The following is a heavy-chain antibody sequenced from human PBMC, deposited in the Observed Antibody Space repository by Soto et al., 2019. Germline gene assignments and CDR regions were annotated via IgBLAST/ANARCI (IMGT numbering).Heavy chain of an antibody. V-gene: IGHV4-61*01. J-gene: IGHJ6*02. CDR1: GDSISVGTYY. CDR3: ARARAGRRYYYGMDV. CDR2: IFGSGTT. Sequence: PSETLSLTCTVSGDSISVGTYYWSWIRQHPGKGLEWIGYIFGSGTTEYNPSLRSRLTISVDTSKNQFSLKLSSVTDADTAVYYCARARAGRRYYYGMDVWGQGTTVTVSS.